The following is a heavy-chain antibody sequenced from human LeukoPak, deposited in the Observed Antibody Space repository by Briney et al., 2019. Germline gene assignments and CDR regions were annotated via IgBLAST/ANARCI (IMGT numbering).Heavy chain of an antibody. CDR2: IKQDGSEK. V-gene: IGHV3-7*01. CDR1: GFMFNSYW. J-gene: IGHJ4*02. Sequence: GGSLRLSCAASGFMFNSYWMMWVRQAPGKGLEWVATIKQDGSEKYYVDSVKGRFTISRDNAKNSLYLQMSSLRVEDTAVYYCGTRAYWGQGTLVTVSS. CDR3: GTRAY.